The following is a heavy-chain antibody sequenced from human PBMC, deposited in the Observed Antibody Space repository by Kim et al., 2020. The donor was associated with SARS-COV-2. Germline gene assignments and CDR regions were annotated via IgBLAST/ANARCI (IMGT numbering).Heavy chain of an antibody. CDR2: ISSSSSYI. CDR1: GFTFISYS. J-gene: IGHJ4*02. Sequence: GGSLRLSCAASGFTFISYSMNWVRQAPGKGLEWVSSISSSSSYIYYADSVKGRFTISRDNAKNSLYLQMNSLRAEDTAVYYCARDVGGSTVVFDYWGQGTLVTVSS. D-gene: IGHD4-4*01. CDR3: ARDVGGSTVVFDY. V-gene: IGHV3-21*01.